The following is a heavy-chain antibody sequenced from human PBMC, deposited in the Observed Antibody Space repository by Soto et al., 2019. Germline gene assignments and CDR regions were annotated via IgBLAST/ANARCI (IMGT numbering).Heavy chain of an antibody. J-gene: IGHJ5*02. CDR3: ARGWLTMTTEGINWFDP. CDR2: IYYTGST. CDR1: GGSIRGYY. V-gene: IGHV4-59*12. Sequence: PSETLSLTCTVSGGSIRGYYWSWIRQTPGKGLEWIGQIYYTGSTNYNPSLKSRVTISVDTSKKHFYLKLSSVTAADTAVYYCARGWLTMTTEGINWFDPWGQGTLVTVSS. D-gene: IGHD4-17*01.